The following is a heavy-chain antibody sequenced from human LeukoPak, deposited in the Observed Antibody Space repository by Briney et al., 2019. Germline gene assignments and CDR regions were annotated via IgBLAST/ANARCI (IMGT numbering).Heavy chain of an antibody. CDR1: GGSISSNNW. CDR3: ARVVVATVRYYYYYYMDV. J-gene: IGHJ6*03. D-gene: IGHD5-12*01. Sequence: PSETLSLTCAVSGGSISSNNWWSWVRQPPGKGLEWIGQIYHSGSTNYNPSLKSRVTISVDTSKNQFSLKLSSVTAADTAVYYCARVVVATVRYYYYYYMDVWGKGTTVTISS. V-gene: IGHV4-4*02. CDR2: IYHSGST.